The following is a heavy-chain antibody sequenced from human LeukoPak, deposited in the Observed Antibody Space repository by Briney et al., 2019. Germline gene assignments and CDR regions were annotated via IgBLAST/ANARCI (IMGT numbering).Heavy chain of an antibody. Sequence: PSETLSLTCTVSGGSISSGSYSWSWIRQPAGKGLEWIGRIYTSGSTNYNPSLKSRVTMSVDTSKNQFSLKLSSVTAADTAVYYCARAFNWAHFDYWGQGTLVTVSS. V-gene: IGHV4-61*02. CDR2: IYTSGST. D-gene: IGHD7-27*01. J-gene: IGHJ4*02. CDR3: ARAFNWAHFDY. CDR1: GGSISSGSYS.